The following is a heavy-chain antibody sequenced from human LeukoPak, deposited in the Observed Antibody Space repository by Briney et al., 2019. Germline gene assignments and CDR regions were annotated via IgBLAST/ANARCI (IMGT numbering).Heavy chain of an antibody. D-gene: IGHD2-15*01. CDR1: GGTFSSYA. V-gene: IGHV1-3*01. J-gene: IGHJ6*02. Sequence: ASVKVSCKASGGTFSSYAISWVRQAPGQGLEWMGWINAGNGNTKYSQKFQGRVTITRDTSASTAYMELSSLRSEDTAVYYCASAITRSGYCSGGSCRYLNYYYYGMDVWGQGTTVTVSS. CDR3: ASAITRSGYCSGGSCRYLNYYYYGMDV. CDR2: INAGNGNT.